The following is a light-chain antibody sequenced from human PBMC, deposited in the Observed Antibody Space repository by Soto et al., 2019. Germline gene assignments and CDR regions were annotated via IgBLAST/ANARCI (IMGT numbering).Light chain of an antibody. J-gene: IGKJ1*01. CDR3: PHYDNYLWT. Sequence: DLQMTQSPSALSASVGDRVTITCRASQIISSWVAWYQQKPGKAPKFLIYKASTLESGVPTRLSGSGSGTEFTPTISSLQPDDSATYDCPHYDNYLWTFGQRTTVEIK. CDR2: KAS. V-gene: IGKV1-5*03. CDR1: QIISSW.